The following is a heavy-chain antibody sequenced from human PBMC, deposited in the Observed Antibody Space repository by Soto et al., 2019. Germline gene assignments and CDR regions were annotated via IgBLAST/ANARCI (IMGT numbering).Heavy chain of an antibody. V-gene: IGHV1-18*04. CDR1: GYTFTSYG. D-gene: IGHD5-18*01. J-gene: IGHJ6*02. CDR2: ISAYNGNT. Sequence: ASVKVSCKASGYTFTSYGISWVRQAPGQGLEWMGWISAYNGNTNYAQKLQGRVTMTTDTSTSTAYMELRSLRSDDTAVYYCARRGYSYGYLTSAYYYGMDVWGQGTTVTVSS. CDR3: ARRGYSYGYLTSAYYYGMDV.